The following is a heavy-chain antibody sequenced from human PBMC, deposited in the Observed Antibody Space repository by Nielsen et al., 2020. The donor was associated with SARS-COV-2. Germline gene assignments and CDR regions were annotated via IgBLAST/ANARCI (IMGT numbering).Heavy chain of an antibody. Sequence: SVKVSCKASGYTFTGYYMHWVRQAPGQGLEWMGGIIPIFGTANYAQKFQGRVTITADESTSTAYMELSSLRSEDTAVYYCARAGDTAMVWGPLDYWGQGTLVTVSS. CDR1: GYTFTGYY. D-gene: IGHD5-18*01. CDR2: IIPIFGTA. J-gene: IGHJ4*02. CDR3: ARAGDTAMVWGPLDY. V-gene: IGHV1-69*13.